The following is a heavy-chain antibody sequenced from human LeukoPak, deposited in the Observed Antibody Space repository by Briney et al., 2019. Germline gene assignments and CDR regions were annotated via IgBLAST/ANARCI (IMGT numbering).Heavy chain of an antibody. D-gene: IGHD3-16*02. J-gene: IGHJ4*02. V-gene: IGHV7-4-1*02. CDR2: IHPSTGNP. CDR1: GYTSTNYA. CDR3: ARAYQRLGELSLPNY. Sequence: ASVKVSCKASGYTSTNYAMNWVRQAPGQGLELMGWIHPSTGNPTYAQGFTGRFVFSLDTSVSTTYLQISSLKAEDTAVYYCARAYQRLGELSLPNYWGQGTLVTVSS.